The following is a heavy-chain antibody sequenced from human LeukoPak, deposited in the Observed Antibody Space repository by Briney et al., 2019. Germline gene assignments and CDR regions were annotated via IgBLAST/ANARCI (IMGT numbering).Heavy chain of an antibody. CDR1: GFSLSTSGVG. CDR3: AQTTTVTTIGPYFDY. Sequence: SGPTLVNPTQTLTLTCTFSGFSLSTSGVGVGWIRQPPGKPLEWLALIYWNDDKRYSPSLKSRLTITKDTSKNQVVLTMTNMDPVDTATYYCAQTTTVTTIGPYFDYWGQGTLVTVSS. CDR2: IYWNDDK. J-gene: IGHJ4*02. V-gene: IGHV2-5*01. D-gene: IGHD4-17*01.